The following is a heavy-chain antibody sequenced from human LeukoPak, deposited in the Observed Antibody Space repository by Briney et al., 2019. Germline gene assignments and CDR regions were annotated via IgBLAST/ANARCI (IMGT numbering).Heavy chain of an antibody. D-gene: IGHD3-10*01. J-gene: IGHJ4*02. Sequence: SETLSLTCAVSGGSISSSNWWSWVRQPPGKGLEWIGEIYHSGSTNYNPSLKSRVTISVDKSKNQFSLQLSSVTAADTAVYYCARDRYGSGSNKDYWGQGTLVTVSS. V-gene: IGHV4-4*02. CDR1: GGSISSSNW. CDR2: IYHSGST. CDR3: ARDRYGSGSNKDY.